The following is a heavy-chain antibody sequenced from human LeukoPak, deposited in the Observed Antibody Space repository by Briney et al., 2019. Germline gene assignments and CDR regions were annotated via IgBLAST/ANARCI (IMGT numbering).Heavy chain of an antibody. J-gene: IGHJ4*02. Sequence: SWGSLRLSCAASGFPFTDFSMDWVRQAPGKGLEWVAYISSSSSIIFYADSVKGRFTISRDNTKNSLYLQMNGLRDEDTAVYYCARGASTPPADYWGQGTLVTVS. CDR2: ISSSSSII. CDR1: GFPFTDFS. CDR3: ARGASTPPADY. V-gene: IGHV3-48*02.